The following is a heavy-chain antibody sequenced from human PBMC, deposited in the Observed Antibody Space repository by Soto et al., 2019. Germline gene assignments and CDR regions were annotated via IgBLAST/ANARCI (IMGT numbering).Heavy chain of an antibody. D-gene: IGHD1-1*01. CDR1: GFTFSNYG. V-gene: IGHV3-33*01. CDR2: FWYDGSNK. J-gene: IGHJ6*02. CDR3: ARVERDYYAMDV. Sequence: PGGSMRVSCEASGFTFSNYGMHWVRQAAGKGLEWVAVFWYDGSNKYYADSVKGRFTISRDNSKNTLYLQMNSLRAEDTSVYHCARVERDYYAMDVWGQGTTVTVSS.